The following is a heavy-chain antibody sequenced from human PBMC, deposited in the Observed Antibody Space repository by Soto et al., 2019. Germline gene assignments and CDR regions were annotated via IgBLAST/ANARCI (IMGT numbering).Heavy chain of an antibody. CDR3: ARHVAYSYGSGSYSTEH. V-gene: IGHV4-39*01. CDR2: IYYSGSI. D-gene: IGHD3-10*01. J-gene: IGHJ4*02. Sequence: KPSETPSLTCTVSGGSISSSSHYWGWIRQPPGKGLEWIGSIYYSGSIYYNPSLKSRVTISVDTSKNQFSLKLSSVTATDTAVYYCARHVAYSYGSGSYSTEHWGQGTLVTVSS. CDR1: GGSISSSSHY.